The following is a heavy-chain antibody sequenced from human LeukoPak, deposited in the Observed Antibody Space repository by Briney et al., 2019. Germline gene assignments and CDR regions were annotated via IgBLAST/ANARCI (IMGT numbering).Heavy chain of an antibody. CDR2: INAGNGNT. CDR1: GYTFTSYA. V-gene: IGHV1-3*01. J-gene: IGHJ6*04. D-gene: IGHD3-10*01. Sequence: ASVKVSCKASGYTFTSYAMHWVRQAPGQRLEWMGWINAGNGNTKYSQKFQGRVTITRDTSASTAYMELSSLRSEGTAVYYCASTMVRGVRSNGMDVWGKGTTVTVSS. CDR3: ASTMVRGVRSNGMDV.